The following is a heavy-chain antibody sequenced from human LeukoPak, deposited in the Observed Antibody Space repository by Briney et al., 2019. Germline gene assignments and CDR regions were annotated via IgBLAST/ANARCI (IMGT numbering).Heavy chain of an antibody. J-gene: IGHJ4*02. Sequence: SETLSLTCAVSGGSISSGGYSWSWIRQPPGKGLEWIGYIYHSGSTYYNPSLKSRVTISVDRSKNQFSLKLSSVTAADTAVYYCARGANYYGSGSYLRYWGQGTLVTVSS. CDR1: GGSISSGGYS. V-gene: IGHV4-30-2*01. D-gene: IGHD3-10*01. CDR3: ARGANYYGSGSYLRY. CDR2: IYHSGST.